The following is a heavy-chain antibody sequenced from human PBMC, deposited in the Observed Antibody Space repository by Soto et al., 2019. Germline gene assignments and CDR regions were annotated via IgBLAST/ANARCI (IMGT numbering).Heavy chain of an antibody. CDR1: GSPFTTYW. J-gene: IGHJ4*02. Sequence: PGESLKISCKVFGSPFTTYWIVWVRQLPGKGLEWVGIILPRDSDSRYSPSFEGRVTISADNSISTAYLQWSSLTASDTAMYYCVRHTNGYNPLDYWGRGTLVTVSS. V-gene: IGHV5-51*01. CDR2: ILPRDSDS. CDR3: VRHTNGYNPLDY. D-gene: IGHD5-12*01.